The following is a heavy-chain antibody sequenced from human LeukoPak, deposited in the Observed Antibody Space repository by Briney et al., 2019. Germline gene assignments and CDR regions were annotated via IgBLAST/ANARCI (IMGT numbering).Heavy chain of an antibody. Sequence: LPGRSLRLSCAASGFTFSSYGVHWVRQAPGKGLEWVAVIWYGGSNKYYADSVKGRFTISRDNSKNTLYLQMNSLRAEDTAVYYCAKEGSSRAGNAFDIWGQGTMVTVSS. CDR1: GFTFSSYG. J-gene: IGHJ3*02. CDR2: IWYGGSNK. V-gene: IGHV3-30*18. D-gene: IGHD6-13*01. CDR3: AKEGSSRAGNAFDI.